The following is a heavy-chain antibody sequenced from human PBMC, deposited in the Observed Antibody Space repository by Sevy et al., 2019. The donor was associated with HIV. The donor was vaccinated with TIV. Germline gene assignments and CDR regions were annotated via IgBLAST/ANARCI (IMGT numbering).Heavy chain of an antibody. CDR3: ARRVSSNWNYSWFDP. J-gene: IGHJ5*02. CDR1: GASISHHF. D-gene: IGHD1-7*01. V-gene: IGHV4-59*11. CDR2: ISYSGST. Sequence: SETLSLTCTVSGASISHHFWNWIRQSPGKGLEWIGYISYSGSTNYNPSLKSRVTISVDTSKNQFSLRVNSVTAADTAVYYCARRVSSNWNYSWFDPWGQGTLVTVSS.